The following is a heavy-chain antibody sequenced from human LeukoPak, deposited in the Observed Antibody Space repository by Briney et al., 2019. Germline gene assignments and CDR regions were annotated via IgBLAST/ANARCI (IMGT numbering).Heavy chain of an antibody. CDR1: GYTLTELS. V-gene: IGHV1-24*01. Sequence: ASVKVSCKVSGYTLTELSMHWVRQAPGKGLEWMGGFYPEDGETIHEQKFQGRVTMTEDTSTDTAYMELSSLRSEDTAVYYCATDGGIHYDSSGRRVYYFEYWGQGTLVTVSS. CDR2: FYPEDGET. J-gene: IGHJ4*02. CDR3: ATDGGIHYDSSGRRVYYFEY. D-gene: IGHD3-22*01.